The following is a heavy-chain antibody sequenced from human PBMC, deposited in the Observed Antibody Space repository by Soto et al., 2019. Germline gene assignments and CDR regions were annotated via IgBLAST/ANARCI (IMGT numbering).Heavy chain of an antibody. CDR2: VSYDGNVK. J-gene: IGHJ4*02. Sequence: QVQLVESGGGVVQPGRSLRLSCAASGFTFSNYGMQWVRQAPGKGLGWVAVVSYDGNVKFYADSVKGRFTISRDNSKNTLYLQMNSLRTEDTAIYYCAKERTAKAAAEFDYWGQGTLVTVSS. V-gene: IGHV3-30*18. CDR3: AKERTAKAAAEFDY. CDR1: GFTFSNYG. D-gene: IGHD6-25*01.